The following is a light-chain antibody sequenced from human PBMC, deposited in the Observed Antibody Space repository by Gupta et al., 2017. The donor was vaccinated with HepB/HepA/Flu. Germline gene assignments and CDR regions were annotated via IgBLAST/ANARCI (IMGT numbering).Light chain of an antibody. J-gene: IGKJ2*02. V-gene: IGKV2-30*02. Sequence: DVVLTQSPLSLAVPRGQPASLSRSSSQPLVQSDGNTYFNWYHQGPGQPPRRLIYKVSIRDSGVPDRFSGSGSGTDFTLKISRVEAEDVGVYFCMQYSHWPRTFGQGTKLEIK. CDR1: QPLVQSDGNTY. CDR3: MQYSHWPRT. CDR2: KVS.